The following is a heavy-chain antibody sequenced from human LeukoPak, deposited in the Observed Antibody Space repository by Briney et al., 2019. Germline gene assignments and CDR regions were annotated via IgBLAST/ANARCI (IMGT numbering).Heavy chain of an antibody. CDR1: GYTFTGYY. Sequence: GASVKVSCKASGYTFTGYYMHWVRQAPGQGLEWMGWINPNSGGTNYAQKFQGRVTMTRDTSISTAYMELSRLRSDDTAVYYCAREGYCSGGSCYSVGFDYWGQGTLVTVSS. CDR2: INPNSGGT. J-gene: IGHJ4*02. V-gene: IGHV1-2*02. D-gene: IGHD2-15*01. CDR3: AREGYCSGGSCYSVGFDY.